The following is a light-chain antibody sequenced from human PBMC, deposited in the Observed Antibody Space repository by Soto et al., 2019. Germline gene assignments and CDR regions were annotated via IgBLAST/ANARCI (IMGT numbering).Light chain of an antibody. CDR3: QSYDISLSGSRV. J-gene: IGLJ3*02. CDR1: SSDVGGYDY. V-gene: IGLV2-14*01. CDR2: GVS. Sequence: QSALTQPASLSGSPGQSITISCTGTSSDVGGYDYVSWYQQHPGKAPKLMIYGVSNRPSGVSYRFSGSKSGNTASLTITGLQAEDEADYYCQSYDISLSGSRVFGGGTKLTVL.